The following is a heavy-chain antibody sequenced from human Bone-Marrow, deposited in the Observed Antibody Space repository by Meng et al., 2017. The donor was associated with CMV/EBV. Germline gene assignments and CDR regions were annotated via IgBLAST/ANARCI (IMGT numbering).Heavy chain of an antibody. CDR1: GYNFRTFG. Sequence: ASVKVSCKASGYNFRTFGISWVRKAPGQGLERMGWISGYNGNTNYTQKFQGRVTMTRDTSTSTAYMELRSLRSDDTAVYYCARDRVLRGVNGMDVWGQGTTVTVSS. D-gene: IGHD3-10*01. J-gene: IGHJ6*02. CDR2: ISGYNGNT. V-gene: IGHV1-18*01. CDR3: ARDRVLRGVNGMDV.